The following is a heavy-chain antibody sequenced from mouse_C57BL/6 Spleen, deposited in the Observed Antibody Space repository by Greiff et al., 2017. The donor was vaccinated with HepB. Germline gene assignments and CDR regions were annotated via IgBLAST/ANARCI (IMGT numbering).Heavy chain of an antibody. CDR1: GYTFTDYY. Sequence: QVQLQQSGAELVRPGASVKLSCKASGYTFTDYYINWVKQRPGQGLEWIARIYPGSGNTYYNEKFKGKATLTAEKSSSTAYMQLSSLTSEDSAVYFCARSGTAQATLDYWGQGTTLTVSS. V-gene: IGHV1-76*01. J-gene: IGHJ2*01. D-gene: IGHD3-2*02. CDR3: ARSGTAQATLDY. CDR2: IYPGSGNT.